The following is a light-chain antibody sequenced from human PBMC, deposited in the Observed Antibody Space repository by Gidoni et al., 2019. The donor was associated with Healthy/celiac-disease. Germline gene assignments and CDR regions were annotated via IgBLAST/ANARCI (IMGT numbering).Light chain of an antibody. CDR1: NIGSKS. CDR2: DDS. J-gene: IGLJ2*01. CDR3: QVWDSSSDHRGV. Sequence: SYVLTQPPSVSVAPGQTATITCGGNNIGSKSVHWYQQKPGQAPVVVVYDDSDRPSGIPERFSGSNSGNTATLTISRVEAGDEADYYCQVWDSSSDHRGVFGGGTKLTVL. V-gene: IGLV3-21*02.